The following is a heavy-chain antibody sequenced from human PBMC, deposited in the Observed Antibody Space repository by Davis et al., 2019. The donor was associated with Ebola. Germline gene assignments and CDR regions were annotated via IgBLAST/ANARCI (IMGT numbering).Heavy chain of an antibody. V-gene: IGHV3-23*01. CDR1: GFTFSSYA. D-gene: IGHD4-23*01. Sequence: GESLKISCAASGFTFSSYAMSWVRQAPGKGLEWVSAITGSGDSTHYADSVKGRFTISRDNSKNTLYLQMNSLRAEDTAAYYCASVGGGWGQGTLVTVSS. CDR3: ASVGGG. J-gene: IGHJ4*02. CDR2: ITGSGDST.